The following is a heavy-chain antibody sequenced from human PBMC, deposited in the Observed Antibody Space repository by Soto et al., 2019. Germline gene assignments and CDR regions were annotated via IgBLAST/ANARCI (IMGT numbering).Heavy chain of an antibody. V-gene: IGHV3-21*01. CDR1: GFTFSSYS. CDR3: ARGATPSFDY. J-gene: IGHJ4*02. D-gene: IGHD2-15*01. Sequence: EVQLVESGGGLVKPGGSLRLSCAASGFTFSSYSMNWVRQAPGKGLEWVSSISSSSSYIYYADSVKGRFTISRDNAKNSLDLQMNSLRAEDTAVYYCARGATPSFDYWGQGTLVTVSS. CDR2: ISSSSSYI.